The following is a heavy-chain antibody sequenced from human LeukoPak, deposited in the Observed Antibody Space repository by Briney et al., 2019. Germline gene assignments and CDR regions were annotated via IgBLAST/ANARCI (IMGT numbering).Heavy chain of an antibody. CDR3: ARAGYSYGTFDY. V-gene: IGHV1-69*04. J-gene: IGHJ4*02. CDR1: GGTFSSYA. D-gene: IGHD5-18*01. Sequence: GASVKVSCKASGGTFSSYAISWVRQAPGQRLEWMGRIIPIFGIANYAQKFQGRVTITADKSTSTAYMELSSLRSEDTAVYYCARAGYSYGTFDYWGQGTLVTVSS. CDR2: IIPIFGIA.